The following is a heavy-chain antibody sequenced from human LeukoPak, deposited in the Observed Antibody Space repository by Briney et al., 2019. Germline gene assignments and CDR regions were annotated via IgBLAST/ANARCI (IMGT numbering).Heavy chain of an antibody. Sequence: GGSLRLSCAASGFTFSSYSMNWVRQAPGKGLGWVSSISSSSSYIYYADSVKGRFTISRDNAKNSLYLQMNSLRAEDTAVYYCARTIQLWLGVDYWGQGTLVTVSS. CDR3: ARTIQLWLGVDY. D-gene: IGHD5-18*01. CDR2: ISSSSSYI. V-gene: IGHV3-21*01. CDR1: GFTFSSYS. J-gene: IGHJ4*02.